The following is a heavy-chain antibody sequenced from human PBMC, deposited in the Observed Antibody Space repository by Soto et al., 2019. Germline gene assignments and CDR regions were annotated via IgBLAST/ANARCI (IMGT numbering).Heavy chain of an antibody. Sequence: QVQLQQWGAGLLKPSETLSLTCAVYGGSFSGYYWSWIRQPPGKGLEWIGEINHSGSTNYNPSLKGGVAISVETAKNQFSLKRSAVTAGGTAVYYCARLGGAYGDYEGGWGQGTLVTVSS. CDR3: ARLGGAYGDYEGG. CDR1: GGSFSGYY. CDR2: INHSGST. J-gene: IGHJ4*02. D-gene: IGHD4-17*01. V-gene: IGHV4-34*01.